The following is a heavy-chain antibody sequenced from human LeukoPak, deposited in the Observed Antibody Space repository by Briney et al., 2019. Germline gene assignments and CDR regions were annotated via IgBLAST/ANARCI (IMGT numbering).Heavy chain of an antibody. V-gene: IGHV1-24*01. CDR3: ARDPPYCSGGSCYVSTVWWDY. J-gene: IGHJ4*02. D-gene: IGHD2-15*01. CDR2: FDPEDGET. Sequence: GASVKVSCKVSGYTLTELSMHWVRQAPGKGLEWMGGFDPEDGETIYAQKFQGRVTMTEDTSTDTAYMELRSLRSDDTAVYYCARDPPYCSGGSCYVSTVWWDYWGQGTLVTVSS. CDR1: GYTLTELS.